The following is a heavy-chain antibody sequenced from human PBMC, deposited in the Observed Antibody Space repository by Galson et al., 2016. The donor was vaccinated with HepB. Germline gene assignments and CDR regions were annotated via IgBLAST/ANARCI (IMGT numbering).Heavy chain of an antibody. CDR1: GFTFTSSA. V-gene: IGHV1-58*01. J-gene: IGHJ3*02. CDR3: ARRGVWSGNVENGCDI. CDR2: IVVGSGNT. Sequence: SVKVSCKASGFTFTSSAVQWVRQARGQRLEWIGWIVVGSGNTYENPSLRSRLFISVDTSKDQFALKLSSVTVADTAVYYCARRGVWSGNVENGCDIWGQGTIVTVSP. D-gene: IGHD3-3*01.